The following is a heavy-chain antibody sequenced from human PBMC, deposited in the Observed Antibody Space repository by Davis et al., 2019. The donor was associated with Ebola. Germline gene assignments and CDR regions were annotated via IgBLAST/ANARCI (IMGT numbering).Heavy chain of an antibody. D-gene: IGHD3-3*01. CDR3: ASRFLEWLFDY. J-gene: IGHJ4*02. V-gene: IGHV4-39*01. CDR2: IYYSGST. Sequence: MPGGSLRLSCTVSGGSISSSSYYWGWIRQPPGKGLEWIGSIYYSGSTYYNPSLKSRVTISVDTSKNQFSLKLSSVTAADTAVYYCASRFLEWLFDYWGQGTLVTVSS. CDR1: GGSISSSSYY.